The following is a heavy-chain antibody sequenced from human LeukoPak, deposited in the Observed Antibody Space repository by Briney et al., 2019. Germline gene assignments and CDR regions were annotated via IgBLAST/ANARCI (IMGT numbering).Heavy chain of an antibody. J-gene: IGHJ4*02. CDR2: IYYSGST. D-gene: IGHD3-9*01. V-gene: IGHV4-59*01. CDR1: GGSISSYY. CDR3: AREVRGVRYFDY. Sequence: SETLSLTCTVSGGSISSYYWSWIRQPPGKGLEWIGYIYYSGSTNYNPSLKSRVTISVDTSKNQFSLKLSSVTAADTAVYYRAREVRGVRYFDYWGQGTLVTVSS.